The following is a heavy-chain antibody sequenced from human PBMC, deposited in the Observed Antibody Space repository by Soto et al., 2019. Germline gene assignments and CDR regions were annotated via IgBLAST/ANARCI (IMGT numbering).Heavy chain of an antibody. J-gene: IGHJ4*02. CDR3: AKPIGSGSYYRHFDY. Sequence: QVQLVESGGGVVQPGRSLRLSCAASGFTFSSYGMHWVRQAPGKGLEWVAVISYDGSNKYYADSVKGRFTISRDNSKNTLYLQMNSLRAEDTAVYYCAKPIGSGSYYRHFDYWGQGPLVTVSS. V-gene: IGHV3-30*18. CDR1: GFTFSSYG. D-gene: IGHD3-10*01. CDR2: ISYDGSNK.